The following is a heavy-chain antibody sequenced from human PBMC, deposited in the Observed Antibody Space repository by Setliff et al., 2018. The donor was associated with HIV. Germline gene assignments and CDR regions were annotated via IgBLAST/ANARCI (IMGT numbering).Heavy chain of an antibody. CDR3: ATANRMVVVGVSTPGWTL. D-gene: IGHD2-21*01. CDR2: ISDRGGSI. V-gene: IGHV3-23*01. J-gene: IGHJ4*02. Sequence: PGGSLRLSCEASGISFSSYAMTWVRQAPGKGLQWVSGISDRGGSIYYAESVRGRFTISRDNSKNTLYLQMSSLRVDDTAVHYCATANRMVVVGVSTPGWTLWGQGALVT. CDR1: GISFSSYA.